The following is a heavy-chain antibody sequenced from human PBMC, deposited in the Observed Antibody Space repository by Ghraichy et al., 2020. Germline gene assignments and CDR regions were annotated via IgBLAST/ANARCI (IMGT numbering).Heavy chain of an antibody. D-gene: IGHD5-18*01. CDR1: GFTFSSYG. J-gene: IGHJ4*02. CDR2: ISYDGSNK. CDR3: AKDLLGIQLWVGSIDY. V-gene: IGHV3-30*18. Sequence: LSLTCAASGFTFSSYGMHWVRQAPGKGLEWVAVISYDGSNKYYADSVKGRFTISRDNSKNTLYLQMNSLRAEDTAVYYCAKDLLGIQLWVGSIDYWGQGTLVTVSS.